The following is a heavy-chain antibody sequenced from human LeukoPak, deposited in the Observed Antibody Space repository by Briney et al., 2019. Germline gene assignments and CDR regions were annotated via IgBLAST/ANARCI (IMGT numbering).Heavy chain of an antibody. V-gene: IGHV4-59*08. Sequence: PSETLSLTCSVSGGSIIRHYWSWIRQPPGKGLEWIGYISYSGSTRYNPSFQSRVTISMEMSKTHFSLKLTSVTAADTAVYYCARLLNNDNSGYPDTFDMWGPGTMVTVSS. CDR1: GGSIIRHY. J-gene: IGHJ3*02. D-gene: IGHD3-22*01. CDR3: ARLLNNDNSGYPDTFDM. CDR2: ISYSGST.